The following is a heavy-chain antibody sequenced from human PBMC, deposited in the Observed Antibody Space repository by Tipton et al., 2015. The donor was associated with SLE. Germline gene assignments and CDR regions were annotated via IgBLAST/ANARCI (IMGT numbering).Heavy chain of an antibody. J-gene: IGHJ4*02. Sequence: TLSLTCTVSGGSISSGGYYWSWIRQHPGKGLEWIGHIYYSGSTYYNPSLKSRVTISVDTSKNQFSLKLSSVTAADTAVYYCARERAVAGFYYFDYWGQGTLVTVSS. CDR1: GGSISSGGYY. CDR2: IYYSGST. D-gene: IGHD6-19*01. V-gene: IGHV4-31*03. CDR3: ARERAVAGFYYFDY.